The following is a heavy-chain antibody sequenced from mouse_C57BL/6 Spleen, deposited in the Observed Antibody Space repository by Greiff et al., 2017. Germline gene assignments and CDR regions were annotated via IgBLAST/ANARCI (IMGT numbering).Heavy chain of an antibody. V-gene: IGHV1-69*01. CDR1: GYTFTSYW. CDR3: ARGRTAQAPDY. D-gene: IGHD3-2*02. J-gene: IGHJ2*01. CDR2: IDPSDSYT. Sequence: VQLQQPGAELVMPGASVKLSCKASGYTFTSYWMHWVKQRPGQGLEWIGEIDPSDSYTNYNQKFKGKSTLTVDKSSSTAYMQLSSLTSEDSAVYYCARGRTAQAPDYWGQGTTLTVSS.